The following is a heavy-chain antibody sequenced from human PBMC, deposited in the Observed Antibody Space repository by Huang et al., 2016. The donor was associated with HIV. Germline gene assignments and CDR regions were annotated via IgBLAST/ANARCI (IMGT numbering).Heavy chain of an antibody. J-gene: IGHJ4*02. CDR3: AREGQAQGYRMGSWDY. V-gene: IGHV3-53*01. CDR1: GFTVSSHY. D-gene: IGHD3-16*02. CDR2: IHIGGST. Sequence: EVQLVESGGGLIEPGGSLRLSCAASGFTVSSHYMSWVGQAPGKGTEWVSAIHIGGSTYYRDSVNGRFTISRDNSKNTLYLQMSSLRVEDTAIYYCAREGQAQGYRMGSWDYWGQGTLVAVSS.